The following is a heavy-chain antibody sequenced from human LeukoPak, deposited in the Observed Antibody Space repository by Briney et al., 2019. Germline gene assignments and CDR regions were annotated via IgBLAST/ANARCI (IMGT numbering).Heavy chain of an antibody. D-gene: IGHD6-19*01. Sequence: VASVKVSCKASGYTFTSYAMHWVRQAPGQRLEWMGWINAGNGNTKYSQKFQGRVTITRDTSASTAYMELSSLRSEDTAVYYCARVRGSGWYYYFDYWGQGTLVTVSS. CDR2: INAGNGNT. CDR1: GYTFTSYA. J-gene: IGHJ4*02. CDR3: ARVRGSGWYYYFDY. V-gene: IGHV1-3*01.